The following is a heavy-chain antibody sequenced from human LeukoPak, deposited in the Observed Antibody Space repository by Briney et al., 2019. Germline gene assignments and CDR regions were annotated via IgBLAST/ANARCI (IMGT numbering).Heavy chain of an antibody. CDR1: GFTFDDYA. Sequence: PGRSLRLSCAASGFTFDDYAMHWVRQAPGKGLEWVSGISWNSGSIGYADSVKGRFTISRDNAKNSLYLQMNSLRAEDTALYYCAKGELYCDYFSYFDYWGQGTLVTVSS. D-gene: IGHD4-17*01. CDR2: ISWNSGSI. J-gene: IGHJ4*02. V-gene: IGHV3-9*01. CDR3: AKGELYCDYFSYFDY.